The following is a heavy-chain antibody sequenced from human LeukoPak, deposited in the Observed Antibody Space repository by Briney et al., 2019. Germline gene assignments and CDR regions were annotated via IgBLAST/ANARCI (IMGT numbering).Heavy chain of an antibody. J-gene: IGHJ6*03. CDR1: GFTFNNYN. D-gene: IGHD1-20*01. CDR3: ARDLLGYNYHYMDV. Sequence: GGSLRLSCAASGFTFNNYNMNWVRQAPGKGLEWVSSISSSSIYIYYADSAKGRFTISRDNAKNSLYLQMNSLRAEDTAVYYCARDLLGYNYHYMDVWGKGTTVTVSS. V-gene: IGHV3-21*01. CDR2: ISSSSIYI.